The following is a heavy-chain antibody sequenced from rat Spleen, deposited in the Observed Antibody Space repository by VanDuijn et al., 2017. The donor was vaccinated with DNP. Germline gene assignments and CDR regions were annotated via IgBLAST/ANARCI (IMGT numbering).Heavy chain of an antibody. J-gene: IGHJ2*01. V-gene: IGHV5-46*01. Sequence: EVQLVESGGGLVQPGRSMKLSCAASGFTFSSFTMAWVRPAPKKGLEWVATIIYDGSGTYHRDSVKGRFTISRDNAKSTLYLQMDSLRSEDTATYYCATEDYGYPFAYWGQGVMVTVSS. CDR3: ATEDYGYPFAY. D-gene: IGHD1-6*01. CDR1: GFTFSSFT. CDR2: IIYDGSGT.